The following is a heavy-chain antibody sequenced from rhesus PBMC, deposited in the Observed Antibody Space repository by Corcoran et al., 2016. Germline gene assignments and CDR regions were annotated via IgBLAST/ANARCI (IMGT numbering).Heavy chain of an antibody. CDR3: AKESARGANWNSLDV. D-gene: IGHD1-26*01. CDR1: GGSVSSGYVY. J-gene: IGHJ5-2*02. CDR2: ITYSGTT. Sequence: QVQLQESGPGLVMPSETLSLTCAVSGGSVSSGYVYWNWIRQTPARGLGCIGSITYSGTTKYNPSLRSRVSISRDTSRNQFSLKLSSVTAADTAVYYCAKESARGANWNSLDVWGRGVLVTVSS. V-gene: IGHV4-122*02.